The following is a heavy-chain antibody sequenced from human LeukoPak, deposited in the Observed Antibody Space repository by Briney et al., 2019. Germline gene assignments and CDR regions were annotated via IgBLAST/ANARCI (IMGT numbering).Heavy chain of an antibody. J-gene: IGHJ4*02. CDR1: GFTFSSYS. CDR2: ISSSSSYI. Sequence: GGSLRLSCAASGFTFSSYSMNWVRQAPGKGLEWVSSISSSSSYIYYADSVKGRFTISRDNAKNSLYLQMNSLRAEDTAVYYCVRSRIEGLGTGGFDYWGRGVLVTVSS. CDR3: VRSRIEGLGTGGFDY. D-gene: IGHD3-10*01. V-gene: IGHV3-21*04.